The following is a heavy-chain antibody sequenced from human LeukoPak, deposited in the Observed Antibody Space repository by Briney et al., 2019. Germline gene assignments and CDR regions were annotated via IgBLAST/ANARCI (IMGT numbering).Heavy chain of an antibody. CDR2: IYYSGST. D-gene: IGHD3-16*01. CDR1: GDSISGYY. J-gene: IGHJ4*02. CDR3: ARYAYGGYYFDY. Sequence: PSETLSLTCTVSGDSISGYYWAWIRQPPGKGLEWIAYIYYSGSTNYNPSLKSRVTISVDTSKNQFSLTLTSVTAADTAVYYCARYAYGGYYFDYWGQGTLATVSS. V-gene: IGHV4-59*01.